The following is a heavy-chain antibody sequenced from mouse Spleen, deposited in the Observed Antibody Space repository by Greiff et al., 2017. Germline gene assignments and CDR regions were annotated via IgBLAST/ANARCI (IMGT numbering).Heavy chain of an antibody. J-gene: IGHJ3*01. D-gene: IGHD2-1*01. Sequence: VQLQQPGAELVKPGASVKLSCKASGYTFTSYWMQWVKQRPGQGLEWIGEIDPSDSYTNYNQKFKGKATLTVDTSSSTAYMQLSSLTSEDSAVYYCARGGGNYSFAYWGQGTLVTVSA. CDR3: ARGGGNYSFAY. CDR2: IDPSDSYT. CDR1: GYTFTSYW. V-gene: IGHV1-50*01.